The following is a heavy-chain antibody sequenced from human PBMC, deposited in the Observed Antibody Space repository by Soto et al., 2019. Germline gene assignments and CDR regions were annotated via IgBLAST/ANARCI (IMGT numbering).Heavy chain of an antibody. CDR3: ARDTYYSGSGTVPRVGYYGMDV. CDR1: GGTFSSYA. V-gene: IGHV1-69*01. J-gene: IGHJ6*02. Sequence: QVQLVQSGAEVQKPGSSVKVSCKASGGTFSSYAISWVRQAPGQGLEWMGGIIPIFGTANYAQKFQGRVTITADESTSTAYMELSSLRSEDTAVYYCARDTYYSGSGTVPRVGYYGMDVWGQGTTVTVSS. CDR2: IIPIFGTA. D-gene: IGHD3-10*01.